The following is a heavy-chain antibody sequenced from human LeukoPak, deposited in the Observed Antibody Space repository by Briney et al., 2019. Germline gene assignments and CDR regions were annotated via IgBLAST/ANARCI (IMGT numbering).Heavy chain of an antibody. CDR3: ARDESASAFDI. CDR1: GGSISSSNYY. J-gene: IGHJ3*02. D-gene: IGHD6-6*01. V-gene: IGHV4-39*07. Sequence: SETLSLTCTVSGGSISSSNYYWGWMRQPPGKGMEWIGNIYYSGSTYYNPSLKSRVTISVDTSKNHFSLKLSSVTAADTAVYYCARDESASAFDIWGQGTMVTVSS. CDR2: IYYSGST.